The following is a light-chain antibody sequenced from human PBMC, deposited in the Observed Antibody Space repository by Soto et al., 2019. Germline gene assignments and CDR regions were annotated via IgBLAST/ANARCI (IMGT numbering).Light chain of an antibody. Sequence: VVMTQSTLSLPVTPGEPASISCRSSHSLLHSNGYNYLDWYLQKPGQSPQLLIYWGSNRASGVPDRFSGSGSGTDFTLKISRVEAEDVGVYYCMQALQTPRTFGGGTKVDIK. J-gene: IGKJ4*01. V-gene: IGKV2-28*01. CDR2: WGS. CDR3: MQALQTPRT. CDR1: HSLLHSNGYNY.